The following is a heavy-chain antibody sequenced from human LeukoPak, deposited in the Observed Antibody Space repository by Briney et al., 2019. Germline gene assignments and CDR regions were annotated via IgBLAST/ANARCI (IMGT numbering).Heavy chain of an antibody. CDR1: GFSFSSYA. V-gene: IGHV3-23*01. CDR2: ISGGFGST. D-gene: IGHD6-6*01. J-gene: IGHJ6*02. Sequence: PGGSLRLSCAASGFSFSSYAMSWVRQAPGKGLEWVAAISGGFGSTYYADSVKGRFTISRDNSKNTLYLQMNSLRAEDTAVFYCAKQLVLYSYYGLDVWGQGTTVTVSS. CDR3: AKQLVLYSYYGLDV.